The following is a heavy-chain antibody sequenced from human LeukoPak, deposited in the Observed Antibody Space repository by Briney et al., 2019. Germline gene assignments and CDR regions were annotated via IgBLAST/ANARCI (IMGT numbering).Heavy chain of an antibody. CDR1: GYSFTSYW. CDR3: ARQAGAVAGTENYFDY. CDR2: IYPGDSDT. J-gene: IGHJ4*02. V-gene: IGHV5-51*01. Sequence: GESLKISCKGSGYSFTSYWIGWVRQMPGKGLEWMGIIYPGDSDTRYSPSFQGQVTISADKSISTAHLQWSSLKASYTAMYYCARQAGAVAGTENYFDYWGQGTLVTVSS. D-gene: IGHD6-19*01.